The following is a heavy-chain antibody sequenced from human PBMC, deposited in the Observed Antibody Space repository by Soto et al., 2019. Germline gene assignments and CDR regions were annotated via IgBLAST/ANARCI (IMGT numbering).Heavy chain of an antibody. CDR2: IYPGDSDT. V-gene: IGHV5-51*01. J-gene: IGHJ6*02. Sequence: PGESLKISCKGSGYSFTNYWIGWVRQMPGKDLEWMGIIYPGDSDTRYSPSFQGQVTISADKSLRTAYLQWTSLKASDTALYYCARTRSFTLGFYYDGMDVWGQGTTVTVS. CDR3: ARTRSFTLGFYYDGMDV. D-gene: IGHD6-6*01. CDR1: GYSFTNYW.